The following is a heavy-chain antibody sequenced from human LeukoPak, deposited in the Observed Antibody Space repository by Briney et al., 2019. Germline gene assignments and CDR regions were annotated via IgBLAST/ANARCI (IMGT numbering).Heavy chain of an antibody. CDR1: GFTVSSNS. V-gene: IGHV3-53*01. CDR2: IYSDNT. Sequence: QAGGSLRLSCTVSGFTVSSNSMSWVRQAPGKGLEWVSFIYSDNTHYSDSVKGRFTISRDNSKNTLYLQMNSLRAEDTAVYYCARVGYSSSWSPSDYWGQGALVTVSS. CDR3: ARVGYSSSWSPSDY. D-gene: IGHD6-13*01. J-gene: IGHJ4*02.